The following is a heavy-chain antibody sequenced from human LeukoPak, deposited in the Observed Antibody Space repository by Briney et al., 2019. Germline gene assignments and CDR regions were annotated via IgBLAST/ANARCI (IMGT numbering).Heavy chain of an antibody. CDR3: ARERRTFDYGGNNYFDY. D-gene: IGHD4-23*01. V-gene: IGHV3-21*01. CDR1: GFTFSSYS. CDR2: ISSSSSYI. Sequence: GGSLRLSCAASGFTFSSYSMNWVRQAPGRGLEWVSSISSSSSYIYYADSVKGRFTISRDNAKNSLYLQMNSLRAEDTAVYYCARERRTFDYGGNNYFDYWGQGTLVTVSS. J-gene: IGHJ4*02.